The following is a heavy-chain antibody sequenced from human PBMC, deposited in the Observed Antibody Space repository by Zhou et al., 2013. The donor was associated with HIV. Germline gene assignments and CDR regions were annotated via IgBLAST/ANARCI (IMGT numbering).Heavy chain of an antibody. CDR2: IIPIYGIV. D-gene: IGHD3-9*01. CDR3: ATDNDWEDTWGWLDP. V-gene: IGHV1-69*04. CDR1: GGTFSSHG. J-gene: IGHJ5*02. Sequence: QVQLVQSGAEVKNPGSSVKVSCKTSGGTFSSHGISWVRQTPGQGLEWMGRIIPIYGIVNYAQKFQGKVRISADRATSTAYMELSRLTSEDTATYYCATDNDWEDTWGWLDPWGQGTPVTVS.